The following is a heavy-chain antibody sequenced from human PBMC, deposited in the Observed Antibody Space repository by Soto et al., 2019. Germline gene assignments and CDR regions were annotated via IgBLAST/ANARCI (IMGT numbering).Heavy chain of an antibody. V-gene: IGHV4-59*01. J-gene: IGHJ2*01. Sequence: QVQLQESGPGLVKPSETLSLTCTVSGGSISSYYWSWIRQPPGKGLEWIGYIYYSGSTNYNPSLKSRVTISVDTSKNQFSLKLSSVTAADTAVYYCARASYGRNAQIWYFDLWGRGTLVTVSS. CDR2: IYYSGST. CDR3: ARASYGRNAQIWYFDL. D-gene: IGHD4-17*01. CDR1: GGSISSYY.